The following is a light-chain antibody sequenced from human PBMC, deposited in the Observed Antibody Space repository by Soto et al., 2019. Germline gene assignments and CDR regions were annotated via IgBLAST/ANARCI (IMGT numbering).Light chain of an antibody. CDR2: GAS. CDR1: QSVSSSY. V-gene: IGKV3-20*01. Sequence: EIVVTQSPGTLSFSPWERATLSCRASQSVSSSYLAWYQQKPGQAPRHLIYGASSRATGIPDRFSGSGSGTDLTLTISRLEPEDFAVYYCQQYGSSPWTFGQGTKVEIK. J-gene: IGKJ1*01. CDR3: QQYGSSPWT.